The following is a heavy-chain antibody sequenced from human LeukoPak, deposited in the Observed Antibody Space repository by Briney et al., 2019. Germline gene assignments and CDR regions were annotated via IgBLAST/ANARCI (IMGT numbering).Heavy chain of an antibody. D-gene: IGHD6-19*01. V-gene: IGHV3-23*01. CDR1: GFTFSSYA. Sequence: GGSLRLSCAASGFTFSSYAMRWVRQAPGKGMERVAAISGSGGSKYYADSVKGRFTISRDNSKYSLYLQMNSLTAEDTTVYFCAKQQWRWSRYFDYWGQGTLVTVSS. J-gene: IGHJ4*02. CDR3: AKQQWRWSRYFDY. CDR2: ISGSGGSK.